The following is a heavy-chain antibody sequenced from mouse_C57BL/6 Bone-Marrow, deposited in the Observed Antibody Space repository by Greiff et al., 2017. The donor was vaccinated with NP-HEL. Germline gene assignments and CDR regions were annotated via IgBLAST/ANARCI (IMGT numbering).Heavy chain of an antibody. CDR2: ISNGGGST. J-gene: IGHJ3*01. Sequence: EVQLVESGGGLVQPGGSLKLSCAASGFTFSDYYMYWVRQTPEKRLEWVAYISNGGGSTYYPDTVKGRFTISSDNAKNTLYLQMSRLKSEDTAMYYCARQSDDYDGFAYWGQGTLVTVSA. CDR1: GFTFSDYY. CDR3: ARQSDDYDGFAY. V-gene: IGHV5-12*01. D-gene: IGHD2-4*01.